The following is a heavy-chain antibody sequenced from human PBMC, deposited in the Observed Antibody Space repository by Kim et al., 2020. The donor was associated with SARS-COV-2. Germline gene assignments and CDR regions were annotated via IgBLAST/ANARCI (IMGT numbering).Heavy chain of an antibody. CDR1: GGSFSGYY. CDR2: INHSGST. D-gene: IGHD2-15*01. Sequence: SETLSLTCAVYGGSFSGYYWSWIRQPPGKGLEWIGEINHSGSTNYNPSLKSRVTISVDTSKNQFSLKLSSVTAADTAVYYCARVGETYCSGGSCYSPDAFDIWGQGTMFTVSS. V-gene: IGHV4-34*01. CDR3: ARVGETYCSGGSCYSPDAFDI. J-gene: IGHJ3*02.